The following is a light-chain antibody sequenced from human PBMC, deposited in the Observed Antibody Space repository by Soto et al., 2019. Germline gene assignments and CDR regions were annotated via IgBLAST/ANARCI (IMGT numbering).Light chain of an antibody. CDR3: QQYNSWPRT. Sequence: EIVMAESPATMSLSPGERATLSCGASDNVETKLAGFQQTPGQAPRLLIYGASTRATGIPARLSGSGSGTEFTLSISSLQSEDSAVYYCQQYNSWPRTFGQGTKVDIK. J-gene: IGKJ1*01. CDR1: DNVETK. V-gene: IGKV3D-15*01. CDR2: GAS.